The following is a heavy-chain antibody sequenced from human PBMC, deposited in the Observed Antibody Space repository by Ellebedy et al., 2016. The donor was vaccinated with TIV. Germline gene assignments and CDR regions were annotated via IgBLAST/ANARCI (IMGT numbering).Heavy chain of an antibody. CDR3: GTVATTFDY. CDR2: ITGGGDTT. D-gene: IGHD5-24*01. Sequence: PGGSLRLSCAASGFTFSSHGMAWVRQAPGKGLEWLSGITGGGDTTYYADSVKGRFTISRDNSKNTLYLQMNSLRAEDTAVYFCGTVATTFDYWGQGTLVTVSS. J-gene: IGHJ4*02. CDR1: GFTFSSHG. V-gene: IGHV3-23*01.